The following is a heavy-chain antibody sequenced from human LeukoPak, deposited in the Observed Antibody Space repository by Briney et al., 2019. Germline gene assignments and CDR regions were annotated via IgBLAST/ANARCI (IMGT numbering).Heavy chain of an antibody. D-gene: IGHD2-2*01. J-gene: IGHJ4*02. CDR2: MSYDGSNK. V-gene: IGHV3-30-3*01. CDR3: ARPIYCTNTSCSYGLDH. Sequence: PGGSLRLSCAVSGFTFSSYAMHWVRQAPGKGLEWVAVMSYDGSNKYYADSVKGRFTVSRDNSKNTLYLQMNSLRDEDTAVYYCARPIYCTNTSCSYGLDHWGQGTLVTVSS. CDR1: GFTFSSYA.